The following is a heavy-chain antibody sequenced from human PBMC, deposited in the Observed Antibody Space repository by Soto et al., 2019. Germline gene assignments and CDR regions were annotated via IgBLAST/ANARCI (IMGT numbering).Heavy chain of an antibody. CDR3: ARGEDGGAFDI. D-gene: IGHD3-16*01. Sequence: EVQLVESGGGLVKPGGSLRLSCAASGFTFSSYSMNWVRQAPGKGLEWVSSISSSSSYIYYADSVKGRFTISRDNAKKALYLQMNSLRAEDTAVYYCARGEDGGAFDIWGQGTMVTVSS. V-gene: IGHV3-21*01. CDR1: GFTFSSYS. J-gene: IGHJ3*02. CDR2: ISSSSSYI.